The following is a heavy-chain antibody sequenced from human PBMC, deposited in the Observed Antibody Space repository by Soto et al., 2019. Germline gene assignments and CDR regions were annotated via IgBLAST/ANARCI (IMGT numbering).Heavy chain of an antibody. CDR3: ARGNYFGPIPVPFDT. J-gene: IGHJ3*02. CDR2: INGYSDYT. CDR1: GYTFNTYG. D-gene: IGHD3-9*01. Sequence: VQLVQSGGEVKKPGASLKVSCKASGYTFNTYGISWVRQAPGQGLEWLGWINGYSDYTEYAQKVQGRVTLSTDTSTSTSYMELRNLRSDDTAVYYCARGNYFGPIPVPFDTWGQGTMVTVTS. V-gene: IGHV1-18*01.